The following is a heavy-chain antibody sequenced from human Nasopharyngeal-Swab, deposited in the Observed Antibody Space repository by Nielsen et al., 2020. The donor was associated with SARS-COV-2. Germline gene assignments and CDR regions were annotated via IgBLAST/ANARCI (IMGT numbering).Heavy chain of an antibody. D-gene: IGHD2-8*01. Sequence: GESLKISCAASGFTFSSYSMNWVRQAPGKGLEWVSSISSSSSYIYYADSVKGRFTISRDNAKNSLYLQMNSLRAEDTAVYYCARDPPRMGLDYWGQGTLVTVSS. CDR1: GFTFSSYS. CDR2: ISSSSSYI. V-gene: IGHV3-21*01. J-gene: IGHJ4*02. CDR3: ARDPPRMGLDY.